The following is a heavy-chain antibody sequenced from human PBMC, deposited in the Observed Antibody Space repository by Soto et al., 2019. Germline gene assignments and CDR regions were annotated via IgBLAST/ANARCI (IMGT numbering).Heavy chain of an antibody. CDR3: ARDTEYSSSWYKGYYGMDV. CDR1: GGTFSSYA. V-gene: IGHV1-69*06. D-gene: IGHD6-13*01. J-gene: IGHJ6*02. Sequence: SVKVSCKASGGTFSSYAISWVRQAPGQGLEWMGGIIPIFGTANYAQKFEGRVTITADKSTSTAYMELSSLRSEDTAVYYCARDTEYSSSWYKGYYGMDVWGQGTTVTVSS. CDR2: IIPIFGTA.